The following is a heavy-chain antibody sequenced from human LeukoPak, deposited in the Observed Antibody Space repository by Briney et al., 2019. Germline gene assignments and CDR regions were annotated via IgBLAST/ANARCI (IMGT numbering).Heavy chain of an antibody. CDR1: GFTFSSYW. CDR3: ARDLVSRQYYDFWSGYYPPNWFDP. CDR2: IKQDGSEK. D-gene: IGHD3-3*01. Sequence: PGGSLRLSCAASGFTFSSYWMSWVRQAPGKGLEWVANIKQDGSEKYYVDSVKGRFTISRDNAKNSLYLQMNSLRAEDTAVYYCARDLVSRQYYDFWSGYYPPNWFDPWGQGTLVTVSS. J-gene: IGHJ5*02. V-gene: IGHV3-7*01.